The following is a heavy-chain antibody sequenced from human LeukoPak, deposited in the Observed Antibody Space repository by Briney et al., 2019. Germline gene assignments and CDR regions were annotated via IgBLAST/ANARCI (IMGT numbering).Heavy chain of an antibody. CDR3: ASRYSGTYLVDY. CDR2: INSDGSST. J-gene: IGHJ4*02. CDR1: GFTFNNYW. Sequence: GGSLRLSCAASGFTFNNYWMHWVRQAPGKGLVWVSRINSDGSSTSYADSVKGRFTISRDNAKNTLYLQMNSLRAEDTAVYYCASRYSGTYLVDYWGQGTLVTVSS. V-gene: IGHV3-74*01. D-gene: IGHD1-26*01.